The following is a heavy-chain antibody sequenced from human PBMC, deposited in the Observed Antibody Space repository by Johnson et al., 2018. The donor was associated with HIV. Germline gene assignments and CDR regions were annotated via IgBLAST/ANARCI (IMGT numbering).Heavy chain of an antibody. CDR1: GFTFSSYA. D-gene: IGHD1-26*01. J-gene: IGHJ3*01. CDR2: ISYDGSNK. V-gene: IGHV3-30-3*01. Sequence: QMLLVESGGGVVQPGRSLRVSCGASGFTFSSYAMHWVRQAPGKGLEWVAVISYDGSNKYYADSVKGRFIISRDNAKNSLYLQMNTLRAEDTALYYCARDKSGSYRGAFDVWGQGTMVTVSS. CDR3: ARDKSGSYRGAFDV.